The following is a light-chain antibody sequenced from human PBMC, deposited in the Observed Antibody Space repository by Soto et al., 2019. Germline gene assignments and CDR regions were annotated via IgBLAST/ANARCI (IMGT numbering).Light chain of an antibody. CDR2: EVS. CDR3: SSYTSSSAPVYV. CDR1: SSDVGGYNY. J-gene: IGLJ1*01. Sequence: QSALTQPASVSGSPGQSITISCTGTSSDVGGYNYDSWYQQHPGKAPKLMIYEVSNRPSGVSNRFSGSKSGNTASLTISGLQAEDEADYYCSSYTSSSAPVYVFGTGTKLTVL. V-gene: IGLV2-14*01.